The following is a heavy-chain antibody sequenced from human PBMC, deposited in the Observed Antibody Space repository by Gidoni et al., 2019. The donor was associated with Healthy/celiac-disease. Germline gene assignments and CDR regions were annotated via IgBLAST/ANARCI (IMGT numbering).Heavy chain of an antibody. CDR3: ARRRRYYGSGGYGMDV. J-gene: IGHJ6*02. V-gene: IGHV5-10-1*03. CDR2: IDPSDSYT. CDR1: GYSFTSYW. D-gene: IGHD3-10*01. Sequence: EVQLVQSGAEVKKPGATLRISCKGSGYSFTSYWISWVRQMPGKGLEWMGRIDPSDSYTNYSPSFQGHVTISADKSISTAYLQWSSLKASDTAMYYCARRRRYYGSGGYGMDVWGQGTTVTVSS.